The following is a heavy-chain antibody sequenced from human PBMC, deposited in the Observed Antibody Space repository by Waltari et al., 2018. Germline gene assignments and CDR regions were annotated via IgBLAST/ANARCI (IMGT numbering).Heavy chain of an antibody. V-gene: IGHV4-34*01. CDR3: ARCRRTYYYDSRPFDP. Sequence: QVQLQQWGAGLLKPSETLSLTCAVYGGSFSGYYWSWIRQPPGKGLEWIGEINHSGSTNYHPALKSRVTISVDTSKNQFSRKLSSVTAADTAVYYCARCRRTYYYDSRPFDPWGQGTLVTVSS. CDR2: INHSGST. CDR1: GGSFSGYY. J-gene: IGHJ5*02. D-gene: IGHD3-22*01.